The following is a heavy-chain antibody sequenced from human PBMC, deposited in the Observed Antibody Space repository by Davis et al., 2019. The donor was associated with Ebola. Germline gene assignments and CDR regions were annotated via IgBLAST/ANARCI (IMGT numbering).Heavy chain of an antibody. CDR1: GFTFSSYS. CDR2: ISSSSSYI. Sequence: GGSLRLSCAASGFTFSSYSMNWVRQAPGKGLEWVSSISSSSSYIYYADSVKGRFTISRDNAKNSLYLQMNSLRAEDTAVYYCARENYGGNSGAEYFQHWGQGTLVTVSS. J-gene: IGHJ1*01. V-gene: IGHV3-21*01. CDR3: ARENYGGNSGAEYFQH. D-gene: IGHD4-23*01.